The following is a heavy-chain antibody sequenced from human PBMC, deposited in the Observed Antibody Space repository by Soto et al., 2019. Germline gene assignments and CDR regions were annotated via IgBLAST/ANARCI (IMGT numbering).Heavy chain of an antibody. CDR1: GGSIIGYY. J-gene: IGHJ3*02. CDR3: ARIEFGEPSDAFDI. CDR2: IFYAGNT. Sequence: SETLSLTCTVSGGSIIGYYWSWMRQPPGKGLEWIGYIFYAGNTLYTPSLKSRDTISVDTSKNQFSLKLTSVTAADTAVYYCARIEFGEPSDAFDIWGQGTMVTVSS. V-gene: IGHV4-59*01. D-gene: IGHD3-10*01.